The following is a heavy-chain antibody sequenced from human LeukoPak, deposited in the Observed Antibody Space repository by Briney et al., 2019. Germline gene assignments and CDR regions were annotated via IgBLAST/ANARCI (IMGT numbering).Heavy chain of an antibody. J-gene: IGHJ4*02. CDR2: MKQDGSEK. CDR3: ARNYDFWSGYYTFDY. Sequence: GGSLRLSCAASGFTFSSYWMSWVRQAPGKGLEWVANMKQDGSEKYYVDSVKGRFTISRDNAKNSLYLQMNSLRAEDTAVYYCARNYDFWSGYYTFDYWGQGTLVTVSS. D-gene: IGHD3-3*01. V-gene: IGHV3-7*01. CDR1: GFTFSSYW.